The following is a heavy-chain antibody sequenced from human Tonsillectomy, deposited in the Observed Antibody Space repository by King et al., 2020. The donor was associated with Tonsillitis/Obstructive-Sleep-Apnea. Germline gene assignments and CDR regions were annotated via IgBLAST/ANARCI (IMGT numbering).Heavy chain of an antibody. V-gene: IGHV3-43*01. CDR1: GFTFDDYT. J-gene: IGHJ6*02. Sequence: VQLVESGGVVVQPGGSLRLSCAASGFTFDDYTIHWVRQAPGKGLEWVSLISWDGGNTYYADSVKGRFTISRDNSKNSLYLQMNSLRTEDTALYYCAKDTGLYYGLRYYDMDVWGQGTTVTVSS. CDR3: AKDTGLYYGLRYYDMDV. D-gene: IGHD2-8*01. CDR2: ISWDGGNT.